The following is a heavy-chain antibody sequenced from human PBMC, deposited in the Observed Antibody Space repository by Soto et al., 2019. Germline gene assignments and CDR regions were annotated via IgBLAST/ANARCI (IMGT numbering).Heavy chain of an antibody. Sequence: QVQLVESGGGVVQPGTSLRLSCAASGFLFSRFGMHWVRQAPGKGLEWVAVIVNHGGTTAYADSVRGRFTISRDNSRNTLFLEMSSLRVEDTAIYYCARDDEYDDNGLDYWGQGTLVSVSA. J-gene: IGHJ4*02. CDR1: GFLFSRFG. V-gene: IGHV3-33*01. CDR3: ARDDEYDDNGLDY. D-gene: IGHD1-1*01. CDR2: IVNHGGTT.